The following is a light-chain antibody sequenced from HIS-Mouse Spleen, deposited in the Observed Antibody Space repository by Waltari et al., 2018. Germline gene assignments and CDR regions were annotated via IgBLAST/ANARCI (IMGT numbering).Light chain of an antibody. CDR2: GAS. J-gene: IGKJ4*01. CDR1: QSVSSSY. Sequence: EIVLTPSPGTLSLSPGERATLSCRASQSVSSSYLAWYQQKPGQSLRLLSYGASSRATGIPDRFSGSGSGTDFTLTISRLEPEDIAVYYCQQYGSSLLLTFGGGTKVEIK. V-gene: IGKV3-20*01. CDR3: QQYGSSLLLT.